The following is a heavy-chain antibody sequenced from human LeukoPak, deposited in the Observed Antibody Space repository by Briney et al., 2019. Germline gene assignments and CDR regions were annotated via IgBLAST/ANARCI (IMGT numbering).Heavy chain of an antibody. CDR1: GGSISSYY. Sequence: SETLSLTCTVSGGSISSYYWSWIRQPPGKGLEWIGYIYYSGSTNYNPSLKSRVTISVDTSKNQFSLKLSSVTAADTAVYYCAKDDRTVPNDYWGQGTLVTVSS. CDR2: IYYSGST. D-gene: IGHD1-1*01. J-gene: IGHJ4*02. CDR3: AKDDRTVPNDY. V-gene: IGHV4-59*01.